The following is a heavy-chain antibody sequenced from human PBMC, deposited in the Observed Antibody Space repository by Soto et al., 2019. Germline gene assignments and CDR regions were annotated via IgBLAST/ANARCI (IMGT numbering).Heavy chain of an antibody. J-gene: IGHJ5*02. Sequence: GGSLRLSCAASGFTFSSYEMNWVRQAPGKGLEWVSYISNSGRTIYYPDSVRGGFTISRDNAKNSLYLQMNSLRAEDTAVYYCARSESAPNWFDPWGQGTLVTVSS. CDR3: ARSESAPNWFDP. CDR1: GFTFSSYE. CDR2: ISNSGRTI. V-gene: IGHV3-48*03.